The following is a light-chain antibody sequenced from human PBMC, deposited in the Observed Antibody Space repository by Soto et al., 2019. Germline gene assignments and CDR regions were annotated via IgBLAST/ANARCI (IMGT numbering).Light chain of an antibody. J-gene: IGKJ1*01. Sequence: EIVMTQSPATLSVSPGERATLSCRASQSVSSNLAWYPQKPGQAPRLLIYGASTKATGITARFSGNGSGTEFTLNISSLQSEDFAVYYCQHYNNWPPWRFGQGTKVEIK. CDR2: GAS. CDR3: QHYNNWPPWR. CDR1: QSVSSN. V-gene: IGKV3-15*01.